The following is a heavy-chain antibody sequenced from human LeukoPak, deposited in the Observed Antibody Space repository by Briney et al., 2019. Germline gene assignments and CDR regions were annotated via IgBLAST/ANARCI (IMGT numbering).Heavy chain of an antibody. CDR1: GFTFSSYS. CDR2: ISSSSSYI. Sequence: GGSLRLSCAASGFTFSSYSMKWVRQAPGKGLEWVSPISSSSSYIYYADSVKGRFTISRDNAKNSLYLQMNSLRAEDTAVYYCARAVSSFGDLEVSWFDPWGQGTLVTVSS. D-gene: IGHD3-10*01. V-gene: IGHV3-21*01. J-gene: IGHJ5*02. CDR3: ARAVSSFGDLEVSWFDP.